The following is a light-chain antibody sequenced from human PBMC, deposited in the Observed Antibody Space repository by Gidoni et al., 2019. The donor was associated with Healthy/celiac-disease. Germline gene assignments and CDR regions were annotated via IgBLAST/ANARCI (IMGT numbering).Light chain of an antibody. CDR2: WAS. Sequence: DIVMTQSQDSLAVSLGGRATITCKSSQSVLYSYNNKNYLAWYQQKPGQPPKLRIYWASTRESGVPDRFSGSGCGTDFTLTISSLQAEDVAVYYCQQYYSTPWLTFGGGTKVEIK. V-gene: IGKV4-1*01. J-gene: IGKJ4*01. CDR1: QSVLYSYNNKNY. CDR3: QQYYSTPWLT.